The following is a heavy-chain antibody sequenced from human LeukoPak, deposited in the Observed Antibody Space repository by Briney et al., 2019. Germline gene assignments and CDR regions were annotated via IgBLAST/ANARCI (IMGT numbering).Heavy chain of an antibody. CDR1: GFTFSSYA. CDR3: ARDYSSSWYGDAFDI. V-gene: IGHV3-30*04. CDR2: ISYDGSNK. D-gene: IGHD6-13*01. J-gene: IGHJ3*02. Sequence: GGSLRLSCAASGFTFSSYAMHWVRQAPGKGLEWVAVISYDGSNKYYADSVKGRFTISRDNSKNTLYLQMSSLRAEDTAVYYCARDYSSSWYGDAFDIWGQGTMVTVSS.